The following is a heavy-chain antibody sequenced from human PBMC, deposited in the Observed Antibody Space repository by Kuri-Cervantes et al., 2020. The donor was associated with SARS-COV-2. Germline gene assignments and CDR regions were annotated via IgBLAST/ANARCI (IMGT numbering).Heavy chain of an antibody. D-gene: IGHD7-27*01. J-gene: IGHJ4*02. Sequence: GESLKISCAASGFTFSSYIMNWVRQAPGKGLEWVSSISSSSSYIYYADSVKGRFTISRDNAKNSLFLQMNSLRAEDTAVYYCAKDSNWGLIGVFDSWGQGTLVTVSS. V-gene: IGHV3-21*04. CDR1: GFTFSSYI. CDR3: AKDSNWGLIGVFDS. CDR2: ISSSSSYI.